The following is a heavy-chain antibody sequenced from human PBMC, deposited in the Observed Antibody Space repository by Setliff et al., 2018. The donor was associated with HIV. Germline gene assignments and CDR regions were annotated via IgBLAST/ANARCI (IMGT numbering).Heavy chain of an antibody. CDR2: INPNSGST. CDR3: ATAKEHWLSEGGFDY. Sequence: ASVKVSCKASGYTFTGYYMHWVRQAPGQGLEWMGWINPNSGSTRYAQNFQGRVTMTRDTSISTAYMELSSLNSDDTAVYYCATAKEHWLSEGGFDYWGQGTLVTVSS. J-gene: IGHJ4*02. V-gene: IGHV1-2*02. D-gene: IGHD6-19*01. CDR1: GYTFTGYY.